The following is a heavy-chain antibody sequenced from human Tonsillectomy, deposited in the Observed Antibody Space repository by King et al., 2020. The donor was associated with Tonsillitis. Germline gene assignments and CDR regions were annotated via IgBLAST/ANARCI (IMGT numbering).Heavy chain of an antibody. D-gene: IGHD2-15*01. J-gene: IGHJ3*02. Sequence: VQLVESGGGLVQPGGSLRLSCAASGFTFNSYAMYWVRQAPGKGLEWVSAISTSGGSTYYPDSVKGRFTISRDNSMNTLYLQMSSLRDDDTAVYYCAKDSSYCSGGGCYRDDAFDIWGQGTMVTVSS. CDR1: GFTFNSYA. CDR2: ISTSGGST. V-gene: IGHV3-23*04. CDR3: AKDSSYCSGGGCYRDDAFDI.